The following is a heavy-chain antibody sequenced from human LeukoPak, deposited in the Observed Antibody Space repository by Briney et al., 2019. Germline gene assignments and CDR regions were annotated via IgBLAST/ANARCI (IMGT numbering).Heavy chain of an antibody. J-gene: IGHJ4*02. CDR1: GGTFSSYA. Sequence: SVKVSCKASGGTFSSYAISWVRQAPGQGLEWMGRIIPILGIANYAQKFQGRVTITADKSTSTAYMELSSLRSEDTAVYYCARGREGHYFDYWGQGTLVTVSS. D-gene: IGHD5-24*01. CDR2: IIPILGIA. CDR3: ARGREGHYFDY. V-gene: IGHV1-69*04.